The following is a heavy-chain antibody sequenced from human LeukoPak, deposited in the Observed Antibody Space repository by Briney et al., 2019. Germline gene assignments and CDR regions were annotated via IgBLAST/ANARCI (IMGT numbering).Heavy chain of an antibody. Sequence: SETLSLTCTVSGGSVNSGSYYWNWIRQPPGKGLEWIGYIYYSGSTNYNPSLKSRVIISVDTSKNQFSLKLSSVTAADTAVYYCARVTGGWFDPWGQGTLVTVSS. D-gene: IGHD2-15*01. CDR1: GGSVNSGSYY. V-gene: IGHV4-61*01. CDR2: IYYSGST. CDR3: ARVTGGWFDP. J-gene: IGHJ5*02.